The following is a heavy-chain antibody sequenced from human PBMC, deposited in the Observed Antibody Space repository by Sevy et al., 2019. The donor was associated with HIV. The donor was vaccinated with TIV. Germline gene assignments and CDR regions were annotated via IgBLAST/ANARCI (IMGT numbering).Heavy chain of an antibody. CDR2: INTNSDGT. CDR3: ARDQEFCSTTTCYTGLDQ. D-gene: IGHD2-2*02. Sequence: ASVKVSCKTSGYKFTDYYIHWVRQAPGQGLEWMGWINTNSDGTESAQKFQGRVTMTRDTSVSTVHMELRGLRSDDTAIYYCARDQEFCSTTTCYTGLDQWGQGTLVTVSS. J-gene: IGHJ4*02. V-gene: IGHV1-2*02. CDR1: GYKFTDYY.